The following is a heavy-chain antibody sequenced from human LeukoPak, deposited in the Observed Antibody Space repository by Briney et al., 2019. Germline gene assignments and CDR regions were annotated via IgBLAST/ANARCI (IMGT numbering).Heavy chain of an antibody. CDR3: ARDGARRYCEWLLKGDVFDI. Sequence: PSETLSLTCAFYGGSFRGYYWSWIRQPPGKGPEWIGEINHSGSTNYNPSLKSRVTISVDTSKNQFYLKLRSVTAADTAVYYCARDGARRYCEWLLKGDVFDIWGQGTMVTVSS. CDR1: GGSFRGYY. V-gene: IGHV4-34*01. J-gene: IGHJ3*02. CDR2: INHSGST. D-gene: IGHD3-9*01.